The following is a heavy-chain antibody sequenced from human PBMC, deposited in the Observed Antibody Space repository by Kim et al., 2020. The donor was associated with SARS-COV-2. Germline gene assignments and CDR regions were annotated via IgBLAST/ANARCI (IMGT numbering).Heavy chain of an antibody. CDR3: VRSYSYPDF. Sequence: GGSLRLSCAASGFIFRTHWMHWVRQVPGRGLVWVSHINTDGSITNYADSVKGRFTISRDNAKTTLYLQMNSLRAEDTAVYYCVRSYSYPDFWGQGTLVTVSS. CDR2: INTDGSIT. CDR1: GFIFRTHW. D-gene: IGHD5-18*01. J-gene: IGHJ4*02. V-gene: IGHV3-74*01.